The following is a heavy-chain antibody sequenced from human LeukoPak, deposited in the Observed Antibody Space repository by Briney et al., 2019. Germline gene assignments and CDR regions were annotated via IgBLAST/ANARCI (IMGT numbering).Heavy chain of an antibody. D-gene: IGHD3-3*01. CDR2: IIPIFGTA. V-gene: IGHV1-69*13. Sequence: SVKVSCKASGGTFNSYAISWVRQAPGQGLEWMGGIIPIFGTANYAQKFQGRVTITADESTSTAYMELSSLRSEDTAVYYCARDAMTIFGVETYYMDVWGKGTTVTVSS. J-gene: IGHJ6*03. CDR3: ARDAMTIFGVETYYMDV. CDR1: GGTFNSYA.